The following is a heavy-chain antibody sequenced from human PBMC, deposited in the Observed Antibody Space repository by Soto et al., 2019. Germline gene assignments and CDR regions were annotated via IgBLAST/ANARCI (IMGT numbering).Heavy chain of an antibody. CDR1: GYTFTSYA. D-gene: IGHD3-3*01. J-gene: IGHJ4*02. Sequence: QVPLVQSGAEEKRPGASMKISCKTSGYTFTSYAIHWVRQAPGQGLEWMGWIDAGNGNTKYSQKFQGRVTITRDTSASTAYMELSSLRSEDTAVYYCARNYDSPLDYWGQGTLVTVSS. V-gene: IGHV1-3*05. CDR3: ARNYDSPLDY. CDR2: IDAGNGNT.